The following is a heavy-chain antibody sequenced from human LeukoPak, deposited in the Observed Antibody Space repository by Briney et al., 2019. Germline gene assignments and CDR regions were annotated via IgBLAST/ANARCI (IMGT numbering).Heavy chain of an antibody. CDR1: GFTFGDYA. CDR3: ARGGDDYGDYFDY. V-gene: IGHV3-49*04. Sequence: GGSLRLSCTASGFTFGDYAMSWVRQAPGKGLEWVGFIRSKAYGGTTEYAASVKGRFTISRDDSKSIAYLQMNSLKTEDTAVYYCARGGDDYGDYFDYWGQGTLVTVSS. D-gene: IGHD4-17*01. J-gene: IGHJ4*02. CDR2: IRSKAYGGTT.